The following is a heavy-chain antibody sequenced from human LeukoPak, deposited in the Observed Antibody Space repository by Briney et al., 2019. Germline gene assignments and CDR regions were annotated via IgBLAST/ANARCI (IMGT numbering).Heavy chain of an antibody. J-gene: IGHJ4*02. CDR1: GGSISSYY. CDR2: IYYSGST. Sequence: PSETLSLTCTASGGSISSYYWSWIRQPPGKGLEWIGYIYYSGSTNCNPSLKSRVTISVDTSKNQFSLKLSSVTAADTAVYYCARLSAAAVDYWGQGTLVTVSS. D-gene: IGHD6-13*01. CDR3: ARLSAAAVDY. V-gene: IGHV4-59*01.